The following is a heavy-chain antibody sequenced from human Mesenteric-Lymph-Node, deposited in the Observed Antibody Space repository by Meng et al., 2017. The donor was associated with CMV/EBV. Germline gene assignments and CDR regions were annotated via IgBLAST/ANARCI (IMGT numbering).Heavy chain of an antibody. D-gene: IGHD3-10*01. J-gene: IGHJ4*02. Sequence: GTFSNYAISWVRQVPGQGLQWMGGIIPIFSTTIYSHKFQDRVSITADESATTAYMELSGLRSEDTAMYYCARGGEIMVRGVIGFFDYWGQGTLVTVSS. CDR2: IIPIFSTT. V-gene: IGHV1-69*01. CDR1: GTFSNYA. CDR3: ARGGEIMVRGVIGFFDY.